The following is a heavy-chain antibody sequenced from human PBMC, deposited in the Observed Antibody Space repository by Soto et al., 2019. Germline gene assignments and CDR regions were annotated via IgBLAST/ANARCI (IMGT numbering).Heavy chain of an antibody. CDR2: ISSSSNFI. V-gene: IGHV3-21*01. D-gene: IGHD6-13*01. Sequence: EVQLVESGGGLVKPGGSMRLSCAASGFSFSSHTMNWVRQAPGKGLEWVSSISSSSNFIYYADSVKGRFTISRDSAKNSLYLQMNSLRAEDTAVYYCARAQSGSWSFDYWGQGTLVTVSS. CDR1: GFSFSSHT. J-gene: IGHJ4*02. CDR3: ARAQSGSWSFDY.